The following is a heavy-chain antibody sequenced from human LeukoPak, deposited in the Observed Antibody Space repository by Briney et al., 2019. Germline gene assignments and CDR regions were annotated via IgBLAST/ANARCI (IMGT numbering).Heavy chain of an antibody. V-gene: IGHV4-4*09. Sequence: SETLSLTCTVSGVSMSAYQWSWVRQSPEKGLEWIGCINTKGETSYNPSLKSRVTTSVDTSKSQFSLRLTSVTAADTSVYYCAASNDAKIAPFDHWGQGAPVTVSS. CDR1: GVSMSAYQ. J-gene: IGHJ4*02. CDR2: INTKGET. CDR3: AASNDAKIAPFDH. D-gene: IGHD2-21*01.